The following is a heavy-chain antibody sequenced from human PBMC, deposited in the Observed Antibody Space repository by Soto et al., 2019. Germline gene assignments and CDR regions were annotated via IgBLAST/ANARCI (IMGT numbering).Heavy chain of an antibody. CDR2: VSAGGDMT. CDR3: ARGDSGGSGSPASYYYSGLYV. CDR1: GFTFSSYA. Sequence: DVQLLESGGHLVQPGGSLRLSCAASGFTFSSYAMSWVRQAPGKGLEWVSSVSAGGDMTYYSDSVKGRFTISRDNSNNVLFLQMNSLRIEDTALYYCARGDSGGSGSPASYYYSGLYVWGQGTTVTVS. D-gene: IGHD2-15*01. V-gene: IGHV3-23*01. J-gene: IGHJ6*02.